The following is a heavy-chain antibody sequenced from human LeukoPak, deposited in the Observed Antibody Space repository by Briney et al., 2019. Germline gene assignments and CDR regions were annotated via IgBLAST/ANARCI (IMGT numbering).Heavy chain of an antibody. CDR2: ISTSSIYI. CDR3: ARGQDTVITSRDAFDI. J-gene: IGHJ3*02. V-gene: IGHV3-21*01. CDR1: GFTFSSYS. D-gene: IGHD4-23*01. Sequence: GGSLRLSCAASGFTFSSYSMNWVRQAPGKGLEWVSSISTSSIYIYYADSVKGRFTISRDNAKNSLYLQMNSLRAEDTAVYYCARGQDTVITSRDAFDIWGQGTMVTVSS.